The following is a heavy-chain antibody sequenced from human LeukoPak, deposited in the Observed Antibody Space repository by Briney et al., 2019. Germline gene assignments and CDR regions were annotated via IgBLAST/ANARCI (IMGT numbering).Heavy chain of an antibody. D-gene: IGHD5-18*01. J-gene: IGHJ4*02. CDR1: GFTFNTYA. V-gene: IGHV3-23*01. CDR2: ISGDGGST. Sequence: QAGGSLRLSCAASGFTFNTYAMSWVRQAPGKGLEWVSVISGDGGSTFYADSMKGRFTISRDNSKNTPYLQMNSLRAADTPVYYCARSSYTAMAKYYFDYWGQGTQVTVSS. CDR3: ARSSYTAMAKYYFDY.